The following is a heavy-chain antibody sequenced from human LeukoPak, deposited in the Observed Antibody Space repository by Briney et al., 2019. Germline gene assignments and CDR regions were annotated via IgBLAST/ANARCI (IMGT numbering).Heavy chain of an antibody. J-gene: IGHJ3*02. Sequence: PSETLSLTCTVSGGSISSYYWSWIRQPPGKGLEWIGYIYYSGSTNYNPSLKSRVTISVDTSKNQFSLNLSSVTAADTAVYYCARDLAAAGTVDIWGQGTMVTVSS. CDR3: ARDLAAAGTVDI. D-gene: IGHD6-13*01. CDR2: IYYSGST. V-gene: IGHV4-59*01. CDR1: GGSISSYY.